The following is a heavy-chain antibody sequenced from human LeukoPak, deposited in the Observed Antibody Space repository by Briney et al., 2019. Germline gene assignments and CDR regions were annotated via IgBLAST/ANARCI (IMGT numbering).Heavy chain of an antibody. J-gene: IGHJ4*02. CDR1: GGSFSGYY. D-gene: IGHD3-22*01. Sequence: PSETLSLTCAVYGGSFSGYYWSWIRQPPGKGLEWIGEINHSGSTNYNPSLKSRVTISVDTSKNQFSLKLSSVTAADTAVYYCARASDYYDSSGYYSRLYFDYWGQGTLVTVSS. CDR3: ARASDYYDSSGYYSRLYFDY. CDR2: INHSGST. V-gene: IGHV4-34*01.